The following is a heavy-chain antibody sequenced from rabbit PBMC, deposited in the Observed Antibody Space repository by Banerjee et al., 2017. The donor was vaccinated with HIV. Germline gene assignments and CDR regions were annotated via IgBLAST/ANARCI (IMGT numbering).Heavy chain of an antibody. CDR3: AREKTAGYAGYDYAIDYFNL. J-gene: IGHJ4*01. D-gene: IGHD6-1*01. CDR2: IYNGNGNT. CDR1: GIDFSSSYW. V-gene: IGHV1S45*01. Sequence: QEQLEESGGDLVKPEGSPTLTCTASGIDFSSSYWICWVRQAPGKGLEWIACIYNGNGNTYYASWAKGRFTISKTSSTTATLQMTSLTAADTATYFCAREKTAGYAGYDYAIDYFNLWGPGTLVTVS.